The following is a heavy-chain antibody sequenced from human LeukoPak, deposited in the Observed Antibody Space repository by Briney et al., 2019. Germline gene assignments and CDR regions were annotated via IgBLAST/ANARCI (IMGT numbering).Heavy chain of an antibody. J-gene: IGHJ5*02. CDR3: ARATEGSGRPANYNWFDP. CDR1: GGSISSYY. D-gene: IGHD3-10*01. V-gene: IGHV4-4*07. CDR2: IYTSGST. Sequence: SETLSLTCTVSGGSISSYYWSWIRQPAGKGLEWIGRIYTSGSTNYNPSLKSRVTMSVDTSKNQFSLKLSSVTAADTAVYYCARATEGSGRPANYNWFDPWGQGTLVTVSS.